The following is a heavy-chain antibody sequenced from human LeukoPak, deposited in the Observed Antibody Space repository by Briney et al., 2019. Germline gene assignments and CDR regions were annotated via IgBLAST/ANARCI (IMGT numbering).Heavy chain of an antibody. Sequence: GGSLRLSCAASGFTFSDYYMTWNRQAPGKGLEWVSYITSSGYYTNYGDSVKGRFTMSRDNAKKSLYLQMDSLRAEDTAVYYCARVSKAANPTSDSPWFDPWGQGTLVTVSS. CDR2: ITSSGYYT. J-gene: IGHJ5*02. CDR3: ARVSKAANPTSDSPWFDP. D-gene: IGHD2-15*01. V-gene: IGHV3-11*05. CDR1: GFTFSDYY.